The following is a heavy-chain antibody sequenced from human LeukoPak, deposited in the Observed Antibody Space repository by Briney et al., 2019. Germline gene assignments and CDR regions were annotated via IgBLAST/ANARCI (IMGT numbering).Heavy chain of an antibody. Sequence: ASVKVSCKASGYTFTSYDINWVRQATGQGLEWMGWISAYNGNTNYAQKLQGRVTMTTDTSTSTAYMELRSLRSDDTAVYYCARDMRRWAVAGTGYFQHWGQGTLVTVSS. CDR3: ARDMRRWAVAGTGYFQH. J-gene: IGHJ1*01. D-gene: IGHD6-19*01. CDR1: GYTFTSYD. V-gene: IGHV1-18*01. CDR2: ISAYNGNT.